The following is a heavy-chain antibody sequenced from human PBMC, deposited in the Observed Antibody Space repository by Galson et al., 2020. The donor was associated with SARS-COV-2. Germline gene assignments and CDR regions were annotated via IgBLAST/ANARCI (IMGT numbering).Heavy chain of an antibody. D-gene: IGHD2-15*01. CDR2: INPSGGST. Sequence: SVKVSCKASGYTFTSYYMHWVRQAPGQGLEWMGIINPSGGSTSYAQKFQGRVTMTRDTSTSTVYMELSSLRSEDTAVYYCVRDPVNCSGGSCYPGDVWGQGTTVTLSS. CDR3: VRDPVNCSGGSCYPGDV. V-gene: IGHV1-46*01. J-gene: IGHJ6*02. CDR1: GYTFTSYY.